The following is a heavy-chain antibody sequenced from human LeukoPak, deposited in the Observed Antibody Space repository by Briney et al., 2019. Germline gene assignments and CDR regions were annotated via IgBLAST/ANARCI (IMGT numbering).Heavy chain of an antibody. V-gene: IGHV4-31*03. CDR3: ARDGYYYDSSGYHTYYFDY. Sequence: SETLSLTCTVSGGSISSGGYYWSWIRQHPGKGLEWIGYIYYSGSTYYNPSLKSRVTISVDTSKNRFSLKLSSVTAADTAVYYCARDGYYYDSSGYHTYYFDYWGQGTLVTVSS. D-gene: IGHD3-22*01. CDR1: GGSISSGGYY. CDR2: IYYSGST. J-gene: IGHJ4*02.